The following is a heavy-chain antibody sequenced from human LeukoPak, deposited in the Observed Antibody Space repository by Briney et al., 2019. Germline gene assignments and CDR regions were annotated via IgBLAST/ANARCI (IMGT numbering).Heavy chain of an antibody. V-gene: IGHV3-30-3*01. D-gene: IGHD6-13*01. CDR3: AKEAVSDFYLRGIAAAAGFDY. CDR1: GFTFSSYA. CDR2: VAYDGSNE. Sequence: GGSLRLSCAASGFTFSSYAMHWVRQAPGKGLEWVAVVAYDGSNEYYADSVKGRFTISRDNSKNTLYLQMNSLRAEDTAVYYCAKEAVSDFYLRGIAAAAGFDYWGQGTLVTVSS. J-gene: IGHJ4*02.